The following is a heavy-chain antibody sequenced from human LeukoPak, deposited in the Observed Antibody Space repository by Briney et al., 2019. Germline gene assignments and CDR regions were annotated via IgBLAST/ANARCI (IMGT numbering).Heavy chain of an antibody. D-gene: IGHD3/OR15-3a*01. J-gene: IGHJ4*02. V-gene: IGHV3-15*01. CDR1: GFSFSNAW. CDR2: IKRKGDDGTI. CDR3: TAGTGRSDFDY. Sequence: GGSLRLSCAASGFSFSNAWMSWVRQAPGKGLEWVGRIKRKGDDGTIDYAAPVKGRLTISRDESRNTLYLQMNSLKSEDTAVYYCTAGTGRSDFDYWGQGTLVTVSS.